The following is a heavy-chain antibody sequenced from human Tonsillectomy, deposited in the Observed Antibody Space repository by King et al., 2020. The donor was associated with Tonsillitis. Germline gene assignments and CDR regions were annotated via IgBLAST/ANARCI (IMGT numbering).Heavy chain of an antibody. CDR1: GFTFSTYG. Sequence: VQLVESGGGVVQPGRSLRLSCAASGFTFSTYGMHWVRQAPGKGLEWVAILSYDGSNKYYADSVKGRFTISRDNSKNTLYLQMNSLRAEGTAVYYCANELVFDTDAYYGMDVWGQGTTVTVSS. V-gene: IGHV3-30*18. CDR2: LSYDGSNK. CDR3: ANELVFDTDAYYGMDV. D-gene: IGHD2-21*01. J-gene: IGHJ6*02.